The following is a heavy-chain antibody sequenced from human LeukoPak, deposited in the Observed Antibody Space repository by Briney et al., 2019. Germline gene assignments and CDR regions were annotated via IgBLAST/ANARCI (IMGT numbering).Heavy chain of an antibody. D-gene: IGHD2-15*01. Sequence: PGGSLRLSCAASGFTFSSYAMHWVRQAPGKGLEWVAVISYDGSNKYYADSVKGRFTISRDNSKNTLYLQMNSLRAEDTAVYYCARVRCSGGSCYGYYYGMDVWGQGTTVTVSS. CDR3: ARVRCSGGSCYGYYYGMDV. V-gene: IGHV3-30-3*01. J-gene: IGHJ6*02. CDR2: ISYDGSNK. CDR1: GFTFSSYA.